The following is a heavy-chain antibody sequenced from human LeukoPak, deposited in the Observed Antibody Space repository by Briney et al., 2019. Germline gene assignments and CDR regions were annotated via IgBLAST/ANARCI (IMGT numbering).Heavy chain of an antibody. Sequence: GGSLRLSCAASGFTFSSYAMSWVRQAPGKGLEWVSVITGGGGATYYADSVKGRFTISRDNSKNTLYLQMNSLGAEDTAVYYCAKDRQYSGSFSDYWGQGTLVTVSS. V-gene: IGHV3-23*01. CDR3: AKDRQYSGSFSDY. J-gene: IGHJ4*02. CDR2: ITGGGGAT. D-gene: IGHD1-26*01. CDR1: GFTFSSYA.